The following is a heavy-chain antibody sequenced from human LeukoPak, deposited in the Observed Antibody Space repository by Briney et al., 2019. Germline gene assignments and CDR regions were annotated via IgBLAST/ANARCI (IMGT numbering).Heavy chain of an antibody. D-gene: IGHD6-6*01. CDR3: ARDSMGSSRIDNWFDP. Sequence: GGSLRLSCAASGFTFSSYGMHWVRQAPGKGLEWVAVISYDGSNKYYADSVKGRFTISRDNSKNTLYLQMNSLRAENTAVYYCARDSMGSSRIDNWFDPWGQGTLVTVSS. CDR2: ISYDGSNK. V-gene: IGHV3-30*03. J-gene: IGHJ5*02. CDR1: GFTFSSYG.